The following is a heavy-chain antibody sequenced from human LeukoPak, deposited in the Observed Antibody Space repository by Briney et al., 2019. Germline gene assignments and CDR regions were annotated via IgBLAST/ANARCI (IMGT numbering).Heavy chain of an antibody. CDR1: GGSISSYY. CDR3: ARGGGYSSGWYHTDY. D-gene: IGHD6-19*01. J-gene: IGHJ4*02. V-gene: IGHV4-4*07. CDR2: IYTSGST. Sequence: SETLSLTCTVSGGSISSYYWSWIRQPAGKGLEWIGRIYTSGSTNNNPSLKSRVTMSVDTSKNQFSLKLSSVTAADTAVYYWARGGGYSSGWYHTDYWGQGTLVTVSS.